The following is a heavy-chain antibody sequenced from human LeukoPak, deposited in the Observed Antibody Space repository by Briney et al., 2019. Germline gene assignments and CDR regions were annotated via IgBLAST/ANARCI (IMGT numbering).Heavy chain of an antibody. CDR3: ARDDYGETFDY. V-gene: IGHV3-23*01. Sequence: PGGSLRLSCAASGFTFSRYAMSWVRQAPGKGLEWVSAISGSGGSTYYADSVKGRFTISRDNSKNTLYLQMNSLKAEDTAVYYCARDDYGETFDYWGQGTLVTVSS. J-gene: IGHJ4*02. CDR1: GFTFSRYA. CDR2: ISGSGGST. D-gene: IGHD4-17*01.